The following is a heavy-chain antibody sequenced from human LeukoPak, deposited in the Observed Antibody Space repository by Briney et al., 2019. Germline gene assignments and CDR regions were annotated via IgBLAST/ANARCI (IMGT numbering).Heavy chain of an antibody. CDR3: ARVSEDHTTGWYEEYFQH. CDR2: IWYDGSKK. CDR1: GFTFSSYG. J-gene: IGHJ1*01. D-gene: IGHD6-19*01. V-gene: IGHV3-33*01. Sequence: PGRSLRLSCAASGFTFSSYGMHWVRQAPGKGLEWVAVIWYDGSKKNYADSVKGRFTVSRDNSKNTLYLQMNSLRVEDTAVCFCARVSEDHTTGWYEEYFQHWGQGTLVTVSS.